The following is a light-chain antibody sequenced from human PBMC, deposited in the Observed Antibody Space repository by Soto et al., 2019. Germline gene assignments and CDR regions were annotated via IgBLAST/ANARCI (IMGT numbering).Light chain of an antibody. CDR2: KAS. CDR3: QQYNSFWS. Sequence: DIQMNQSPSTLSASVGDRVTITCRASQRISSDWLAWYQQKPGKAPKVVIYKASSLASGVPSRFSGSGSGTEFTLTISSLQPDDFATYYCQQYNSFWSFGQGTKVEIK. CDR1: QRISSDW. J-gene: IGKJ1*01. V-gene: IGKV1-5*03.